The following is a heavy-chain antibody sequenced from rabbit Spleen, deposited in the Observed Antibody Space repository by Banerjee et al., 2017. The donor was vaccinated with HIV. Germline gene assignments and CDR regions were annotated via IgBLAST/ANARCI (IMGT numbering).Heavy chain of an antibody. CDR3: ARDLVAVIGWNFNL. J-gene: IGHJ4*01. V-gene: IGHV1S45*01. CDR2: RYTGELDFS. D-gene: IGHD1-1*01. Sequence: QEQLEESGGDLVKPEGSLTLTCKASGFSFSSSYYMCWVRQAPGKGLEWIGCRYTGELDFSYYASWAKGRFTISKTSSTTVTLQMTSLTAADTATYFCARDLVAVIGWNFNLWGPGTLVTVS. CDR1: GFSFSSSYY.